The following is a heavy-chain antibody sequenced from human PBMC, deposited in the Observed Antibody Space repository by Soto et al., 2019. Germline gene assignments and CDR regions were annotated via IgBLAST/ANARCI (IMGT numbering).Heavy chain of an antibody. CDR1: GFTVSSNY. V-gene: IGHV3-66*01. CDR3: ARDRSSSSRFRGSERHMDV. CDR2: IYSGGST. D-gene: IGHD6-6*01. J-gene: IGHJ6*03. Sequence: EVQLVESGGGLVQPGGSLRLSCAASGFTVSSNYMSWVRQAPRKGLEWVSVIYSGGSTYYADSVKGRFTISRDNSKNTLYLQMNSLRAEDTAVYYCARDRSSSSRFRGSERHMDVWGKGTTVTVSS.